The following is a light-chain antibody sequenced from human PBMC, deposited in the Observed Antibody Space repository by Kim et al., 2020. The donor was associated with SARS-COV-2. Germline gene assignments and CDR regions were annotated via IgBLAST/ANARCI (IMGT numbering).Light chain of an antibody. J-gene: IGLJ3*02. V-gene: IGLV2-18*02. CDR2: EVT. CDR1: SSDVGGYNL. CDR3: SSFTSSTTWV. Sequence: GPSVPISCTGTSSDVGGYNLVSWYQQPPGTAPKLLIYEVTNRPSGVPDRFSGSKSGNTASLTISGLLAEDEGDYYCSSFTSSTTWVFGGGTQLTVL.